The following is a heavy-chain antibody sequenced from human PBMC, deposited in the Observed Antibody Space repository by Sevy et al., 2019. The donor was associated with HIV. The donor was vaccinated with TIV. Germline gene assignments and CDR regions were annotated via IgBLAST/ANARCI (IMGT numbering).Heavy chain of an antibody. CDR3: AHETFGRFES. CDR1: GFTFSANW. CDR2: IKGDGSDK. J-gene: IGHJ4*02. Sequence: GGSLRLSCAASGFTFSANWMNWVRQAPGKGLEWVANIKGDGSDKHYVDSVEGRFTISRENAKNLLYLQMNSLRVEATAVYYCAHETFGRFESWGQGTLVTVSS. V-gene: IGHV3-7*01. D-gene: IGHD3-16*01.